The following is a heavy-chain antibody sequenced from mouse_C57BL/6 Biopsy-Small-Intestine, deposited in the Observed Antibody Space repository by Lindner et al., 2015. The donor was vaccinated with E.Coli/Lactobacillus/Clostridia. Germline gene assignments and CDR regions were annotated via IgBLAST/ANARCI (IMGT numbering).Heavy chain of an antibody. CDR3: TREGNSAFDY. CDR2: INPGSGGT. D-gene: IGHD2-1*01. Sequence: VQLQESGAELVRPGTSVQVSCKASGYAFTNYLIEWIKQRPGQGLEWIGVINPGSGGTSYNEKFKGKATLTADKSSSTAYMQLSSLTSEDSAVYYCTREGNSAFDYWGQGTTLTVSS. V-gene: IGHV1-54*01. CDR1: GYAFTNYL. J-gene: IGHJ2*01.